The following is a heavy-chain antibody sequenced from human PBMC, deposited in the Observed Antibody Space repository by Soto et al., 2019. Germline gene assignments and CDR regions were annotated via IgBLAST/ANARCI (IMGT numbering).Heavy chain of an antibody. V-gene: IGHV1-18*01. CDR1: GYTFTSYG. D-gene: IGHD3-9*01. CDR2: ISAYNGNT. Sequence: ASVKVSCKASGYTFTSYGISWVRQAPGQGLEWMGWISAYNGNTNYAQKLQGRVTMTTDTSTSTAYMELRSLRSDDTAVYYCARDSSYDILTGPEPGDYWGQGTLVTVSS. J-gene: IGHJ4*02. CDR3: ARDSSYDILTGPEPGDY.